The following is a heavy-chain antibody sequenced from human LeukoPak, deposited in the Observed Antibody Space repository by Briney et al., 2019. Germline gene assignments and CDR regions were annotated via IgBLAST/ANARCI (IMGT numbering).Heavy chain of an antibody. CDR2: IYYSGST. V-gene: IGHV4-31*03. CDR1: GGSISSGGYY. CDR3: ARHMTTVVTSFDY. D-gene: IGHD4-23*01. Sequence: SETLSLTCTVSGGSISSGGYYWSWIRQHPGKGLEWIGYIYYSGSTYYNPSLKSRVTISVDTSKNQFSLKLSSVTAADTAVYYCARHMTTVVTSFDYWGQGTLVTVSS. J-gene: IGHJ4*02.